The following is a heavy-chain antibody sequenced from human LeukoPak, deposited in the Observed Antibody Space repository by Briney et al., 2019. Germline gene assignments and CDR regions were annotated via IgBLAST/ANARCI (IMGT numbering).Heavy chain of an antibody. CDR1: GYSFTSYW. CDR3: ARDHYNESWFKY. Sequence: GESLEISCEGSGYSFTSYWIGWVRQMPGKGLEWMGIIYPGDSDTRYSPSFQAQVTISADKSISTAYLQWSSLKASDTAMYYCARDHYNESWFKYWGQGTLVTVSS. V-gene: IGHV5-51*01. CDR2: IYPGDSDT. D-gene: IGHD1-26*01. J-gene: IGHJ4*02.